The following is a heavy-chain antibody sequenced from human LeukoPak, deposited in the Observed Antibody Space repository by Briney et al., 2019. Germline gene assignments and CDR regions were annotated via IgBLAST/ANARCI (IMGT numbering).Heavy chain of an antibody. D-gene: IGHD4-17*01. CDR2: IKSKTDGGTT. Sequence: TGGSLRLSCAASGFTFSNAWMSWVRQAPGKGLEWVGRIKSKTDGGTTDYAAPVKGRFTISRDDSKNTLYLQMNSLKTEDTAVYYCTTDGSYGDYGVGTTFYDYWGQGTLVTVSS. CDR1: GFTFSNAW. CDR3: TTDGSYGDYGVGTTFYDY. V-gene: IGHV3-15*01. J-gene: IGHJ4*02.